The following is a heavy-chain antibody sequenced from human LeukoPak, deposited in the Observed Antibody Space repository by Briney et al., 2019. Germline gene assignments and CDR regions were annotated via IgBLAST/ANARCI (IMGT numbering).Heavy chain of an antibody. V-gene: IGHV1-46*01. CDR3: AREPFDSSPARFDY. CDR2: INPRGGST. Sequence: ASVKVSCKASGYTFTGYYMHWVRQAPGQGLEWMGIINPRGGSTSYTQKFQGRVTMTTDTSTSTAYMELRSLRSDDTAVYYCAREPFDSSPARFDYWGQGTLVTVSS. J-gene: IGHJ4*02. D-gene: IGHD6-6*01. CDR1: GYTFTGYY.